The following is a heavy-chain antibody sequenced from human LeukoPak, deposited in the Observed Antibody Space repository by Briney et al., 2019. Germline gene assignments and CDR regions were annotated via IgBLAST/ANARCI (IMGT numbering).Heavy chain of an antibody. J-gene: IGHJ4*02. CDR3: ARGRYSSSWDIPDY. V-gene: IGHV3-7*01. D-gene: IGHD6-13*01. CDR2: IKQDGSEK. CDR1: GFTFSSYW. Sequence: PGGSLRLSCAASGFTFSSYWMSWVRQAPGKGLEWVANIKQDGSEKYYVDSLKGRFTISRDNAKNSLYLQMNSLRADDTAVYYCARGRYSSSWDIPDYWGQGTLVTVSS.